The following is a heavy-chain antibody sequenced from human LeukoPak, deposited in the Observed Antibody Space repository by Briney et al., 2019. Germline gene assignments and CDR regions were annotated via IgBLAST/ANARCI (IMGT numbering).Heavy chain of an antibody. V-gene: IGHV4-34*01. J-gene: IGHJ4*02. Sequence: PSETLSLTCAVYGGSFSGYYWSWIRQPPGKGPEWIGEINHSGSTNYNPSLKSRVTISVDTSKNQFSLKLSSVTAADTAVYYCARAAWVFGATFDYWGQGTLVTVSS. CDR2: INHSGST. D-gene: IGHD1-26*01. CDR3: ARAAWVFGATFDY. CDR1: GGSFSGYY.